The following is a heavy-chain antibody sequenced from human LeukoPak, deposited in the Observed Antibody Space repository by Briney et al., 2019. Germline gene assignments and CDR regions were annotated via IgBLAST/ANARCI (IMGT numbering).Heavy chain of an antibody. CDR2: IIPIFGTA. D-gene: IGHD5-24*01. Sequence: SVKVSCKASGGTFSSYAISWVRQAPGQGLEWMGGIIPIFGTAKYAQKFQGRVTITTDESTSTAYMELSSLRSADTAVYYCARVKDAYKTNYHFYYYMDVWGKGTTVTVPS. CDR1: GGTFSSYA. J-gene: IGHJ6*03. V-gene: IGHV1-69*05. CDR3: ARVKDAYKTNYHFYYYMDV.